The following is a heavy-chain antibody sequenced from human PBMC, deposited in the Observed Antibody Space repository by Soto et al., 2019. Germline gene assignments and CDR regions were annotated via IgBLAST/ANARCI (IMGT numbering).Heavy chain of an antibody. V-gene: IGHV1-69*12. J-gene: IGHJ5*02. CDR3: ARVDTAMVGLNWFDP. CDR1: GGTFSSYA. Sequence: QVQLVQSGAEVKKPGSSVKVSCKASGGTFSSYAISWVRQAPGQGLEWMGGIIPIFGTANYAQKFQGRVTITADEARSTAYMELSSLRSEDTAVYYCARVDTAMVGLNWFDPWGQGTLVTVSS. CDR2: IIPIFGTA. D-gene: IGHD5-18*01.